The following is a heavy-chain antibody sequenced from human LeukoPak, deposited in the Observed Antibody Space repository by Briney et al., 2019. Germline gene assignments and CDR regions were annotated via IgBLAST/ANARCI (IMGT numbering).Heavy chain of an antibody. Sequence: PGGSLRLSCATSGFSFTDYPMNWVRQAPGKGLEWISNIRTTAEGAKYAYYADSVKGRVTISRDDGESTLYLHMNSLRDDDTAVYYCATDQRYAFDYWGQGILVTVSS. J-gene: IGHJ4*02. CDR3: ATDQRYAFDY. D-gene: IGHD3-9*01. V-gene: IGHV3-48*02. CDR1: GFSFTDYP. CDR2: IRTTAEGAKYA.